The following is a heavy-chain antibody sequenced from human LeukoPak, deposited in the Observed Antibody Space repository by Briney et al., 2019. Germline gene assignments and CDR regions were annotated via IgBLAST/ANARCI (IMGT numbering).Heavy chain of an antibody. V-gene: IGHV1-2*02. CDR3: AREPLWFGELQ. J-gene: IGHJ4*02. CDR2: INPNSDGT. Sequence: ASVKVSCKASGYTFTGYYMHWVRQAPGQGLEWMGWINPNSDGTNYAQKFQGRVTMARDTSISTAYMELSRLRSDDTAVYYCAREPLWFGELQWGQGTLVTVSS. D-gene: IGHD3-10*01. CDR1: GYTFTGYY.